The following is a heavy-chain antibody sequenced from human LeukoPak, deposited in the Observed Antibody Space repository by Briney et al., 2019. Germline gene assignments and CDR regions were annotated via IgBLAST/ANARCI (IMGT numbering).Heavy chain of an antibody. Sequence: GASVKVSCKTSGYTFTSYGISWVRQAPGQGLEWMGWISAYNGNTNYAQKLQGRVTMTTDISTSTAYMELRSLRSDDTAVYYCARDLPGYYYDYWGQGTLVTVSS. V-gene: IGHV1-18*01. J-gene: IGHJ4*02. D-gene: IGHD6-13*01. CDR1: GYTFTSYG. CDR3: ARDLPGYYYDY. CDR2: ISAYNGNT.